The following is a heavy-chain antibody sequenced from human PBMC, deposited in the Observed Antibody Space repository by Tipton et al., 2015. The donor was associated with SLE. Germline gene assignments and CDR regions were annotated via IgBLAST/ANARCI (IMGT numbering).Heavy chain of an antibody. CDR2: IYYSGST. CDR3: ARDPLYYGSGSYSPTWCFDL. D-gene: IGHD3-10*01. Sequence: TLSLTCTVSGGSISSSSYYWGWIRQPPGKGLEWIGSIYYSGSTNYNPSLKSRVTISVDTSKNQFSLKLSSVTAADTAVYYCARDPLYYGSGSYSPTWCFDLWGRGTLVTVSS. V-gene: IGHV4-39*07. J-gene: IGHJ2*01. CDR1: GGSISSSSYY.